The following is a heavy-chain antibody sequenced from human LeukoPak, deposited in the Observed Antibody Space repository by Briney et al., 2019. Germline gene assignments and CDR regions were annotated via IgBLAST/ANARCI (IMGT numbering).Heavy chain of an antibody. J-gene: IGHJ4*02. Sequence: SETLSLTCAVYGGSFSGYYRSWIRQPPGKGLEWIGEINHSGSTNYNPSLKSRVTISVDTSKNQFSLKLSSVTAADTAVYYCARYIVGAIDYWGQGTLVTVSS. CDR2: INHSGST. CDR3: ARYIVGAIDY. CDR1: GGSFSGYY. V-gene: IGHV4-34*01. D-gene: IGHD1-26*01.